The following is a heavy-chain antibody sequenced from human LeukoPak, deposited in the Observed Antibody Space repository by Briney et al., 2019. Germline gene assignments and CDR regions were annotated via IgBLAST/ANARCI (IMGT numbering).Heavy chain of an antibody. CDR3: ARPDYDILTGTAEYFDL. CDR2: ISSSSSYI. J-gene: IGHJ2*01. V-gene: IGHV3-21*01. CDR1: GFTFSSYS. D-gene: IGHD3-9*01. Sequence: PGGSLRLSCAASGFTFSSYSMNWVRQAPGKGLEWVSSISSSSSYIYYADSVKGRFTISRDNAKNSLYLQMNSLRAEDTAVYYCARPDYDILTGTAEYFDLWGRGTLVTVSS.